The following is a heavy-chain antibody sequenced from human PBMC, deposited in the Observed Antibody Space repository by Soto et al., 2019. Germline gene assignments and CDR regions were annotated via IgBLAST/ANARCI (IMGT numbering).Heavy chain of an antibody. V-gene: IGHV3-64*01. Sequence: PGGSLRLSCAASGFTFSSYVMHWVRQAPGKGLEYVSAISSNGGSTYYANSVKGRFTISRDNSKNTLYLQMGSLRAEDMAVYYCARGHAGGGSCYSHWFDPWGQGTLVTVSS. CDR1: GFTFSSYV. D-gene: IGHD2-15*01. CDR2: ISSNGGST. J-gene: IGHJ5*02. CDR3: ARGHAGGGSCYSHWFDP.